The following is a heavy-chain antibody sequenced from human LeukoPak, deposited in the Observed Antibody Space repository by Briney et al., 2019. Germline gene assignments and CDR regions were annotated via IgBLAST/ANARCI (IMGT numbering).Heavy chain of an antibody. D-gene: IGHD2-8*02. CDR3: GLVASGNWWFDP. V-gene: IGHV1-2*02. J-gene: IGHJ5*02. Sequence: ASVKVSCKASGYAFTGYNMHWVRQAPGQGLEWMGWINPNSGGTNYAQKLQDRVTMTGDTSISTAYMELRSLTSDDAAVYYCGLVASGNWWFDPWGQGTLVTVSS. CDR2: INPNSGGT. CDR1: GYAFTGYN.